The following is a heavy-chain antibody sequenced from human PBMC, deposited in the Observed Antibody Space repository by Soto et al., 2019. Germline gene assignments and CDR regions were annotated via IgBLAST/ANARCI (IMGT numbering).Heavy chain of an antibody. Sequence: PGGSLRLSCAASGFTFSNAWMNWVRQAPGKGLEWVGRIKSKTDGGTTDYAAPVKGRFTISRDDSKNTLYLQMNSLKTEDTAVYYCILYSHAAGPGVPPFCGQGTFVPGSS. CDR1: GFTFSNAW. CDR2: IKSKTDGGTT. CDR3: ILYSHAAGPGVPPF. J-gene: IGHJ1*01. D-gene: IGHD5-12*01. V-gene: IGHV3-15*07.